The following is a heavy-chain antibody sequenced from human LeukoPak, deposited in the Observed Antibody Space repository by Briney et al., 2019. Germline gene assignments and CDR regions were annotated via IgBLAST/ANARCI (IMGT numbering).Heavy chain of an antibody. V-gene: IGHV3-33*01. D-gene: IGHD1-26*01. CDR2: IWYDGSNR. CDR1: GFTFSRYG. Sequence: GGSLRHSCAASGFTFSRYGMHWVRQAPGKALEWVAVIWYDGSNRDYADSVKGRFTISRDNSKNTLYLQMNSLRAEDTAVYYCARERMGGGMDVWGHGTTVTVSS. CDR3: ARERMGGGMDV. J-gene: IGHJ6*02.